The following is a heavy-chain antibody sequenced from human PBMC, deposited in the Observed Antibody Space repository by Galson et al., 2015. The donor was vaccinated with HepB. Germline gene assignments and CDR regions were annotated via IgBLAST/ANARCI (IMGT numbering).Heavy chain of an antibody. J-gene: IGHJ4*02. CDR1: GGTFRNFA. D-gene: IGHD6-6*01. Sequence: SVKVSCKASGGTFRNFAINWVRQAPGQGLEWMGGFIPIFGTANYAQKFQGRVTITADESTTTAYMEVASLRFDDTALYYCAIASSSSSGGFDYWGQGTLVTVSS. V-gene: IGHV1-69*13. CDR3: AIASSSSSGGFDY. CDR2: FIPIFGTA.